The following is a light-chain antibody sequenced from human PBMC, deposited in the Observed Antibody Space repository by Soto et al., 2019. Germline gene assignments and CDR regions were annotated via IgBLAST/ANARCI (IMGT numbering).Light chain of an antibody. CDR1: NSNIGSNH. V-gene: IGLV1-44*01. J-gene: IGLJ2*01. CDR3: AAWDGSRDGHVV. Sequence: QSVLTQPPSASGTPGQRVAIPCSGSNSNIGSNHVNWYQQLPGTAPKLLMYGNNQRPSGVPDRFSGSRSGTSASLAISGLQSEDAADYYCAAWDGSRDGHVVFPGGTTLAFL. CDR2: GNN.